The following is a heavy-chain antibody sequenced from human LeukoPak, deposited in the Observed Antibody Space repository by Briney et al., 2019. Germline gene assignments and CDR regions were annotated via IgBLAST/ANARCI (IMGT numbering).Heavy chain of an antibody. CDR3: ARAPRDIVVVPAARAFDI. V-gene: IGHV3-48*01. J-gene: IGHJ3*02. Sequence: PGGSLRLSWAASGLTLSSYSMSWVRHAPGKGLEWVSYISSSSSTIYYADSVKGRLTISRDNAKNSLYLQMNSLRAEDTAVYYCARAPRDIVVVPAARAFDIWGQGTMVTVSS. CDR1: GLTLSSYS. D-gene: IGHD2-2*01. CDR2: ISSSSSTI.